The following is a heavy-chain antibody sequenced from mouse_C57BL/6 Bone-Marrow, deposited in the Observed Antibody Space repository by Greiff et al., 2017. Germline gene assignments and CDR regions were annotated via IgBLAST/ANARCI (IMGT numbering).Heavy chain of an antibody. CDR1: GYTFTDYN. Sequence: VQLQQSGPELVKPGASVTIPCKASGYTFTDYNMDWVKQSHGKSLEWIGDINPNNGGTISNQKFKGKATLTVDKSSSTAYMELRSLTSEDTAVYYCARRPYGDYFDYWGQGTTLTVSS. CDR2: INPNNGGT. V-gene: IGHV1-18*01. D-gene: IGHD1-1*02. J-gene: IGHJ2*01. CDR3: ARRPYGDYFDY.